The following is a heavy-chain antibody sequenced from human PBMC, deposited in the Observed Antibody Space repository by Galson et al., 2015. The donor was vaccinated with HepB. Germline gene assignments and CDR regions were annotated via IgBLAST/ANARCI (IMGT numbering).Heavy chain of an antibody. J-gene: IGHJ4*02. CDR2: IYYSGST. Sequence: ETLSLTCTVSGGSISSYYWSWIRQPPGKGLEWIGYIYYSGSTNYNPSLKSRVTISVDTSKNQFSLKLSSVTAADTAVYYCARDGGNIAAAGTFDYWGQGTLVTVSS. V-gene: IGHV4-59*01. CDR1: GGSISSYY. CDR3: ARDGGNIAAAGTFDY. D-gene: IGHD6-13*01.